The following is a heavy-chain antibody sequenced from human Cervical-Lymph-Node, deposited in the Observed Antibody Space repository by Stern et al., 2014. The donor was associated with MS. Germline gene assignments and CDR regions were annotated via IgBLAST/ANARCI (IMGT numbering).Heavy chain of an antibody. CDR3: ASLSYSSSWSYYYYYGMDV. Sequence: VQLVESGAEVKKPGSSVKVSCKASGGTFSSYAISWVRQAPGQGLEWMGGIIPIFGTANYAQKFQGRVTITADESTSTAYMELSSLRSEDTAVYYCASLSYSSSWSYYYYYGMDVWGQGTTVTVSS. CDR1: GGTFSSYA. V-gene: IGHV1-69*01. J-gene: IGHJ6*02. CDR2: IIPIFGTA. D-gene: IGHD6-13*01.